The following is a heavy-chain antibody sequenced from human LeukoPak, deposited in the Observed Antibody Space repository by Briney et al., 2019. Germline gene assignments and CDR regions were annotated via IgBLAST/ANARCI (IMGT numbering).Heavy chain of an antibody. CDR3: ARVGCSGGRCPGYGMDV. Sequence: GGSLRLSCAASGFTFSSYSMNWVRQAPGKGLECVSSISSSSTYKYYADSVKGRFTISRDNAKNSLYLQMNSLRVEDTAVYYCARVGCSGGRCPGYGMDVWGQGTTVTASS. D-gene: IGHD2-15*01. J-gene: IGHJ6*02. V-gene: IGHV3-21*01. CDR2: ISSSSTYK. CDR1: GFTFSSYS.